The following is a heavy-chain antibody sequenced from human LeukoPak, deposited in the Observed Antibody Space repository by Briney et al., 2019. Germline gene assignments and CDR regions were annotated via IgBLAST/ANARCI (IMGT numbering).Heavy chain of an antibody. V-gene: IGHV3-74*01. Sequence: GGSLRLSCAASGFTFSSYWMHWVRQAPGKGLVWVSRINNDGSITGYADSVEGRFTISRDNAKNTLFLQMNSLRAEDTAVYYCASGSCGGGRCYLHPEYWGQGTLVSVSS. J-gene: IGHJ4*02. CDR1: GFTFSSYW. CDR3: ASGSCGGGRCYLHPEY. D-gene: IGHD2-15*01. CDR2: INNDGSIT.